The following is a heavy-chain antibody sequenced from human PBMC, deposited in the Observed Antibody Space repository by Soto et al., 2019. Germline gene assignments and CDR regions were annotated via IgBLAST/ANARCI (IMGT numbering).Heavy chain of an antibody. Sequence: RRLSCAASGFTFSSYAMHWVRQAPGKGLEWVAVISYDGSNKYYADSVKGRFTISRDNSKNTLYLQMNSLRAEDTAVYYCARDFGYYYDSSGYSTPDYWGQGTLVTVSS. CDR3: ARDFGYYYDSSGYSTPDY. J-gene: IGHJ4*02. D-gene: IGHD3-22*01. V-gene: IGHV3-30-3*01. CDR2: ISYDGSNK. CDR1: GFTFSSYA.